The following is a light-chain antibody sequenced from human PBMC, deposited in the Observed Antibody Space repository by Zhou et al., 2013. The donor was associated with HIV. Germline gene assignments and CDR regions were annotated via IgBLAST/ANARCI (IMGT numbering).Light chain of an antibody. Sequence: DIQMTQSPSSVSASVGDRVTITCRTSQGIGSWLAWFQQKPGKAPKVLIYAASSLQSGVPSRFSGSGSGTDFTLTITSLQAEDFATYYCQQSYSTPRTFGQGTRVEIK. CDR1: QGIGSW. J-gene: IGKJ1*01. CDR2: AAS. V-gene: IGKV1-12*01. CDR3: QQSYSTPRT.